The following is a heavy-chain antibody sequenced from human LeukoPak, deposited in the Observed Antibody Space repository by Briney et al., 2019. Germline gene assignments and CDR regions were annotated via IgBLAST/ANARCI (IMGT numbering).Heavy chain of an antibody. Sequence: GGSLRLSCAASGFSFSSFAMTWVRQAPGKGLEWVSTIRSNGATAYNADSVKGRFTISRDNAKNTLYLQMNSLRDEDTAVYYCARDPTMSGYFQHWGQGTLVTVSS. V-gene: IGHV3-23*01. D-gene: IGHD3-22*01. CDR2: IRSNGATA. J-gene: IGHJ1*01. CDR1: GFSFSSFA. CDR3: ARDPTMSGYFQH.